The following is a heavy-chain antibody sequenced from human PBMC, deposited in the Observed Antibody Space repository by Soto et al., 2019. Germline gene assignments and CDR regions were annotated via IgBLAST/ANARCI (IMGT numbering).Heavy chain of an antibody. J-gene: IGHJ4*02. CDR1: CGSLSRGGYY. Sequence: QVPLQESGPGMVKPSQTLSLSCTVSCGSLSRGGYYWRWIRQHPGKGLEWIGFIYYSGSTYYNPSLKSRVTISVDTSQNQFSLKLSSVTAADTAVYYCARDTQRGYSGYFDSWGQGTLVTVSS. V-gene: IGHV4-31*03. D-gene: IGHD5-12*01. CDR2: IYYSGST. CDR3: ARDTQRGYSGYFDS.